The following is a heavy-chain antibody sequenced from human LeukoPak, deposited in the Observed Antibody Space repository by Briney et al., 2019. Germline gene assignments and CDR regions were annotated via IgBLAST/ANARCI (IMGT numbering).Heavy chain of an antibody. D-gene: IGHD6-19*01. CDR1: GFTFSSYA. Sequence: GGSLRLSCAASGFTFSSYAMHWVRQAPGKGLEWVAVISYDGGNKYYADSVKGRFTISRDNSKNTLYLQMNSLRAEDTAVYYCARDSVAVAGTCFDYWGQGTLVTVSS. CDR3: ARDSVAVAGTCFDY. V-gene: IGHV3-30*04. CDR2: ISYDGGNK. J-gene: IGHJ4*02.